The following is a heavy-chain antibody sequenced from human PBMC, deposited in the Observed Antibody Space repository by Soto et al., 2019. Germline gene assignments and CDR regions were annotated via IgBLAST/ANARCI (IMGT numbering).Heavy chain of an antibody. V-gene: IGHV4-34*01. CDR3: ASLSPVSSYWFDP. Sequence: SETLSLTCAVYGGSFSGYYWSWIRQPPGKGLEWIGEINHSGSTNYNPSLKSRVTISVDTSKNQFSLKLSSVTAEDTAVYYCASLSPVSSYWFDPWGQGTLVTVSS. CDR2: INHSGST. D-gene: IGHD2-15*01. CDR1: GGSFSGYY. J-gene: IGHJ5*02.